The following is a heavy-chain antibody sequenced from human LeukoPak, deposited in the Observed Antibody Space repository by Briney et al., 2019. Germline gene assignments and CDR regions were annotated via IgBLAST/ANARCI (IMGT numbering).Heavy chain of an antibody. V-gene: IGHV3-30*01. CDR2: ISYDGSNK. J-gene: IGHJ5*02. CDR3: ASGGGFYYDSSGENWFDP. D-gene: IGHD3-22*01. Sequence: GRSLRLSCAASGFTFSSYAMHWVRQAPGKGLEWAAVISYDGSNKYYADSVKGRFTISRDNSKNTLYLQMNSLRAEDTAVYYCASGGGFYYDSSGENWFDPWGQGTLVTVSS. CDR1: GFTFSSYA.